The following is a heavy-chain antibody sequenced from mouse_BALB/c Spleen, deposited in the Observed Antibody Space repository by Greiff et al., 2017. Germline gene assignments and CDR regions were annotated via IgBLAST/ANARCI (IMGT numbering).Heavy chain of an antibody. D-gene: IGHD1-1*01. CDR3: ARRFYYYGSRDYAMDY. Sequence: QVQLQQSGAELMKPGASVKISCKATGYTFSSYWIEWVKQRPGHGLEWIGEILPGSGSTNYNEKFKGKATFTADTSSNTAYMQLSSLTSEDSAVYYCARRFYYYGSRDYAMDYWGQGTSVTVSS. CDR2: ILPGSGST. V-gene: IGHV1-9*01. J-gene: IGHJ4*01. CDR1: GYTFSSYW.